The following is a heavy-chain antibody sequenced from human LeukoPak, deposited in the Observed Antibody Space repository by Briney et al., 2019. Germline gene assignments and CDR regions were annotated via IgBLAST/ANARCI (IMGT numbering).Heavy chain of an antibody. J-gene: IGHJ4*02. CDR3: ERAPPDYGHSPDY. Sequence: VGALRLSCAASRVTFTSYSMNCGRQAPRKGLEWGSYISNSSSTIYYADSLKGRFTISRDNAKNSLYLQINSLRAENTAVYYFERAPPDYGHSPDYWGQGTLVTVSS. D-gene: IGHD4-17*01. CDR1: RVTFTSYS. V-gene: IGHV3-48*01. CDR2: ISNSSSTI.